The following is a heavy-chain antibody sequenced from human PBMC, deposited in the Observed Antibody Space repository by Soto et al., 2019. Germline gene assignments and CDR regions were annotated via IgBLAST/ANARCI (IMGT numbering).Heavy chain of an antibody. CDR2: ISSSSYI. CDR3: ARESVGATTDY. J-gene: IGHJ4*02. CDR1: GFTFSSYS. D-gene: IGHD1-26*01. V-gene: IGHV3-21*01. Sequence: GSLRLSCAASGFTFSSYSMNWVRQAPGKGLEWVSSISSSSYIYYADSVKGRFTISRDNAKNSLYLQMNSLRAEDTAVYYCARESVGATTDYWGQGTLVTVSS.